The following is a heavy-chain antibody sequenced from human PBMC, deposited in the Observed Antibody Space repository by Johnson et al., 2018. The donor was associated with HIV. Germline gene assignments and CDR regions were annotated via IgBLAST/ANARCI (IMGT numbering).Heavy chain of an antibody. J-gene: IGHJ3*02. CDR2: IYSGGST. Sequence: MLLVESVGGVVQPGRSLRLSCTASGFTVSSNYMSWVRQAPGKGLEWVSIIYSGGSTHYEDSVKGRFTISRDNSKNTLYLQMNSLRPEDTAVYYCARDGTSSVGAFDIWGQGTMVTVSS. CDR1: GFTVSSNY. D-gene: IGHD6-6*01. CDR3: ARDGTSSVGAFDI. V-gene: IGHV3-66*02.